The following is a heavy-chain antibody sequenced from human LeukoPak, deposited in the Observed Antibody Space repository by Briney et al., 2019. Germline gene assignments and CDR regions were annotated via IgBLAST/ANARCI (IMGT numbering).Heavy chain of an antibody. J-gene: IGHJ5*02. CDR3: ARHGRGAAAGTSEYNWFDP. V-gene: IGHV4-59*08. CDR1: GASISSSF. CDR2: IYYTGTT. D-gene: IGHD6-13*01. Sequence: SETLSLTCTVSGASISSSFWTWIRQSPGKGLEWIAYIYYTGTTYYHPSLRSRLTISVDTSKNQFSLRLNSVTAADTAAYYCARHGRGAAAGTSEYNWFDPWGQGTLVTVSS.